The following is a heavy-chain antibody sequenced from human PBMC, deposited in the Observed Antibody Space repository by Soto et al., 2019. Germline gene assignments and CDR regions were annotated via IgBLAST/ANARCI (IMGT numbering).Heavy chain of an antibody. D-gene: IGHD3-22*01. CDR2: IYYSGST. CDR1: GGSISSYY. CDR3: ARHTSPPYYYDSSGYYWGGWFDP. V-gene: IGHV4-59*01. Sequence: PSETLSLTCTVSGGSISSYYWSWIRQPPGKGLEWIGYIYYSGSTNYNPSLKSRVTISVDTSKNQFSLKLSSVTAADTAVYYCARHTSPPYYYDSSGYYWGGWFDPWGQGTLVTVSS. J-gene: IGHJ5*02.